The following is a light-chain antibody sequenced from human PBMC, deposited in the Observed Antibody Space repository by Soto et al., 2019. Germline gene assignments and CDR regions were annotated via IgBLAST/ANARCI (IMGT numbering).Light chain of an antibody. J-gene: IGKJ5*01. CDR1: QSVSAR. CDR3: QNYQGGHPIA. Sequence: ESVLTQSQDTLSLSPGEGSTLSCRASQSVSARLAWYKHKPGQPPRLLISDVFNRASGVAERFSGSGSETDFTLIIRRLEPEDSALYYCQNYQGGHPIALGNGRRLENK. CDR2: DVF. V-gene: IGKV3-20*01.